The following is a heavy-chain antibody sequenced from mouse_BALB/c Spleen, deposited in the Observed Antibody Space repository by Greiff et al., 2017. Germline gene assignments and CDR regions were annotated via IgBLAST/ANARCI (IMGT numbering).Heavy chain of an antibody. CDR2: ISSGGSYT. CDR1: GFTFSSYG. Sequence: EVQLVESGGDLVKPGGSLKLSCAASGFTFSSYGMSWVRQTPDKRLEWVATISSGGSYTYYPDSVKGRFTISRDNAKNTLYLQMSSLKSEDTAMYYCARLEYYGSSPAWFAYWGQGTLVTVSA. CDR3: ARLEYYGSSPAWFAY. D-gene: IGHD1-1*01. V-gene: IGHV5-6*01. J-gene: IGHJ3*01.